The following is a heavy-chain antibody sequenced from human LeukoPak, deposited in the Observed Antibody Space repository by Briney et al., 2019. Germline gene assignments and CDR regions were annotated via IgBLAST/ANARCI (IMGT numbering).Heavy chain of an antibody. J-gene: IGHJ4*02. CDR1: GFTFGDYA. D-gene: IGHD6-13*01. V-gene: IGHV3-49*04. CDR2: IRSKAYGGTT. CDR3: SRGLSSSWPSLGY. Sequence: AGRSLRLSCTASGFTFGDYAMNWVRQAPGKALEWVGRIRSKAYGGTTEYAASVKGRFTISRDDSKSIAYLQMNSLKSEDTAVYYCSRGLSSSWPSLGYWGQGTLVTVPS.